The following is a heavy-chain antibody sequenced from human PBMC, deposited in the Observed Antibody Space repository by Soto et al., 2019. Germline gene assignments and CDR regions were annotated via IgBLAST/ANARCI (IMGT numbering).Heavy chain of an antibody. Sequence: QVQLVQSGAEVKKPGASVKVSCKASGYTFTSYGISWVRQAPGQGLEWMGWINAYNGNTNYAQKLQGRVNRTTDTPTSIAYLKLRSLRSDDTAVYYCARFLAPFDTWGQGTLVTVSS. CDR1: GYTFTSYG. CDR2: INAYNGNT. J-gene: IGHJ5*02. D-gene: IGHD3-3*01. V-gene: IGHV1-18*01. CDR3: ARFLAPFDT.